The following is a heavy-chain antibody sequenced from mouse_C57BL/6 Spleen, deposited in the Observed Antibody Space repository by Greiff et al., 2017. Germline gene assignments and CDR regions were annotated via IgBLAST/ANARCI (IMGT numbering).Heavy chain of an antibody. CDR3: AKHRDYSNPFAY. CDR2: IWGGGST. CDR1: GFSLTSYC. J-gene: IGHJ3*01. Sequence: VQRVESGPGLVAPSQSLSITCTVSGFSLTSYCVDWVRQPPGKGLEWLGGIWGGGSTNYNSALMSRLSISKDNSKSQVFLKMNSRQTDDTAMYYCAKHRDYSNPFAYWGQGTLVTVSA. D-gene: IGHD2-5*01. V-gene: IGHV2-9*01.